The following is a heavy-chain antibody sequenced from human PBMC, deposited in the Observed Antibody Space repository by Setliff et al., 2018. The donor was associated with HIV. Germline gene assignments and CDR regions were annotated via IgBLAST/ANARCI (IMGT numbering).Heavy chain of an antibody. V-gene: IGHV1-2*02. CDR3: ARVTVELYHGDARGFDP. CDR2: INPKSGGT. D-gene: IGHD3-10*01. J-gene: IGHJ5*02. Sequence: GASVKVSCKASGYTFTTYHTHWVRQAPGQGLEWMGWINPKSGGTHYGQKFQGRVTMTRDMSISTAYMELNRLRSDDTAVYFCARVTVELYHGDARGFDPWGQGTLVTVSS. CDR1: GYTFTTYH.